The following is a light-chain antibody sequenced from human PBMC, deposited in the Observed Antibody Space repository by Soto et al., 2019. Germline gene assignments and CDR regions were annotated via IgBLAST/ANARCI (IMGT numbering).Light chain of an antibody. CDR3: QQYNYWPQYT. CDR1: QSVNSN. Sequence: EIVMTQSPATLSVSPGERVTLSCRASQSVNSNLAWYQQKPCQAPRLLIYDASTRPTGIPARFSGRGSGTEFTLTLNSLQSEDFAVYYCQQYNYWPQYTFGQGTELEIK. V-gene: IGKV3D-15*01. CDR2: DAS. J-gene: IGKJ2*01.